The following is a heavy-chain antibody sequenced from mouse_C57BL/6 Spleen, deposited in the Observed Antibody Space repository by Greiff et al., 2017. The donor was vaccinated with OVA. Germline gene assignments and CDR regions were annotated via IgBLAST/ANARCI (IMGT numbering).Heavy chain of an antibody. CDR1: GYTFTDYY. CDR3: ARDYYSSTRFAY. V-gene: IGHV1-26*01. J-gene: IGHJ3*01. CDR2: INPNNGGT. D-gene: IGHD1-1*01. Sequence: EVQLQQSGPELVKPGASVKISCKASGYTFTDYYMNWVKQSHGKSLEWIGDINPNNGGTSYNQKFKGKSTLTVDKSASTAYMELRSLTSEDSAVYYCARDYYSSTRFAYWGQGTLVTVSA.